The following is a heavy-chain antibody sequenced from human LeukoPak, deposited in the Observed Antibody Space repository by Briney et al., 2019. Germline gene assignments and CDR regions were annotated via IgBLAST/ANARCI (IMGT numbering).Heavy chain of an antibody. CDR2: IYPGDSDT. CDR1: GYSFTSYW. V-gene: IGHV5-51*01. Sequence: GESLKISCKGSGYSFTSYWIGWVRQMPGKGLEWMGIIYPGDSDTRYSPSFQGQVTISADKSISTAYLQWSSLKASDTAMYYCARPHADCSGGSCYVGYFDYWGQGTLVTVSS. CDR3: ARPHADCSGGSCYVGYFDY. J-gene: IGHJ4*02. D-gene: IGHD2-15*01.